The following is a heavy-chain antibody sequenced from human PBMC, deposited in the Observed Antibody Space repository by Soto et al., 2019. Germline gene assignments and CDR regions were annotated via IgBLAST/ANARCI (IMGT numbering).Heavy chain of an antibody. V-gene: IGHV3-72*01. CDR2: NRKKANGYTT. CDR3: ARSGSSTSCYDY. D-gene: IGHD2-2*01. Sequence: EVHLVESGGGLVQPGGSLRLSCAASGFTFSDHYIDWVRQAPGKGLEWVGRNRKKANGYTTDYAASVKGRFTISRDDSKNSLYLQMDSLKTEDTAVYYCARSGSSTSCYDYWCQGTLVTVSS. J-gene: IGHJ4*02. CDR1: GFTFSDHY.